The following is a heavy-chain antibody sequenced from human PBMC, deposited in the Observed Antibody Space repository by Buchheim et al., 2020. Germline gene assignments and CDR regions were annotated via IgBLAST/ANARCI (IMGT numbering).Heavy chain of an antibody. V-gene: IGHV4-39*01. CDR3: ARHCGSTTCYRWFDP. D-gene: IGHD2-2*02. J-gene: IGHJ5*02. Sequence: QLQLRESGPRLVKPSETLSLTCTVSGDSSTSNNYYWGWIRQPPGKGLEWIGTICYSGSNYYNPALKSRAPMSVDTSTTHLSLKLSSVTAADTAVYYCARHCGSTTCYRWFDPWGQGTL. CDR2: ICYSGSN. CDR1: GDSSTSNNYY.